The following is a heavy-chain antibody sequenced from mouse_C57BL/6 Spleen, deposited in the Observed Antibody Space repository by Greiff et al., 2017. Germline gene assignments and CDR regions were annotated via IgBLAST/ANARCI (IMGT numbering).Heavy chain of an antibody. D-gene: IGHD1-1*01. CDR2: IDPSDSYT. Sequence: QVQLQQPGAELVMPGASVKLSCKASGYTFTSYWMHWVKQRPGQGLEWIGEIDPSDSYTNYNQKFKGKSTLTVDKSSSTAYMQLSSLTSEDSAVYYCARGALVYGSTPYFDVWGTGTTVTVSS. J-gene: IGHJ1*03. CDR1: GYTFTSYW. CDR3: ARGALVYGSTPYFDV. V-gene: IGHV1-69*01.